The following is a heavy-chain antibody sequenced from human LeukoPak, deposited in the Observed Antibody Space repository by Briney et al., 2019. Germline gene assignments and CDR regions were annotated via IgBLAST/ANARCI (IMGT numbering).Heavy chain of an antibody. V-gene: IGHV1-69*05. CDR1: GGTFSSYA. Sequence: GASVKVSCKASGGTFSSYAISWVRQAPGQGLEWMGGIIPIFGTANYAQKFQGRVTITTDESTSTAYMELSSLRSEDTAVYYCARTPGIVGAHFDPWGQGTLVTVSS. D-gene: IGHD1-26*01. CDR3: ARTPGIVGAHFDP. CDR2: IIPIFGTA. J-gene: IGHJ5*02.